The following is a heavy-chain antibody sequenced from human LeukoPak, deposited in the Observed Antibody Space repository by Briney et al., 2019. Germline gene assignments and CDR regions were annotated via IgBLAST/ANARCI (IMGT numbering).Heavy chain of an antibody. CDR1: GGSISSYY. J-gene: IGHJ6*03. Sequence: KPSETLSLTCTVSGGSISSYYWSWIRQPPGKGLEWIGYIYYSGSTNYNPSLKSRVTISVDTSKNQFSLKLSSVTAADTAVYYCACGSGSYYKGDYYYYMDVWGKGTTVTISS. V-gene: IGHV4-59*01. CDR3: ACGSGSYYKGDYYYYMDV. D-gene: IGHD3-10*01. CDR2: IYYSGST.